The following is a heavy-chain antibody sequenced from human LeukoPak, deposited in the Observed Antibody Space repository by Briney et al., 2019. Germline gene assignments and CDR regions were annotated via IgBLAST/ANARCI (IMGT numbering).Heavy chain of an antibody. CDR1: GFTFSSYA. CDR3: AKELFYDSSGYINYYYYYGMDV. CDR2: ISGSGGST. D-gene: IGHD3-22*01. V-gene: IGHV3-23*01. J-gene: IGHJ6*02. Sequence: PGGSLRLSCAASGFTFSSYAMSWGRQAPGKGLEWVSAISGSGGSTYYADSAKGRFTISRDNSKNTLFLQMNSLRAEDTAVYYCAKELFYDSSGYINYYYYYGMDVWGQGTTVTVSS.